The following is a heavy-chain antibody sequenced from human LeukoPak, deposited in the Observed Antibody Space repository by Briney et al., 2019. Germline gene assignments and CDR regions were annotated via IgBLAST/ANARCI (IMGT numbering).Heavy chain of an antibody. Sequence: PGGSLRLSCAASGFTFSSYWMHWVRQVPGKGLVWVTRLSNDGSSASYADPVKGRFTISRDSAKNTLYLQMNGLRAEDMAVYYCARGRYYGMDVWGQGTTVTVSS. CDR2: LSNDGSSA. CDR3: ARGRYYGMDV. V-gene: IGHV3-74*01. J-gene: IGHJ6*01. CDR1: GFTFSSYW.